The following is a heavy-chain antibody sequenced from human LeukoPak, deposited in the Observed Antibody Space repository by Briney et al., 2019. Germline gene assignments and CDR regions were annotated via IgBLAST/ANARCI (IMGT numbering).Heavy chain of an antibody. V-gene: IGHV4-59*01. D-gene: IGHD3-10*01. CDR3: ARYYYGSGSYDY. J-gene: IGHJ4*02. CDR1: GGSISSYY. CDR2: IYYSGST. Sequence: PSGTLSLTCTVSGGSISSYYWSWIRQPPGKGLEWIGYIYYSGSTNYNPSLKSRVTISVDTSKNQFSLKLSSVTAADTAVYYCARYYYGSGSYDYWGQGTLVTVSS.